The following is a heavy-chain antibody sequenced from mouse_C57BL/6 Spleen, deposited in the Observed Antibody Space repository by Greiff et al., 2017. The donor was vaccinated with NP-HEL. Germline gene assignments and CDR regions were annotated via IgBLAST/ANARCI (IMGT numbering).Heavy chain of an antibody. J-gene: IGHJ4*01. V-gene: IGHV1-55*01. CDR3: ARSKDYGSSYDYAMDY. CDR1: GYTFTSYW. D-gene: IGHD1-1*01. CDR2: IYPGSGST. Sequence: QVQLQQPGAELVKPGASVKMSCKASGYTFTSYWITWVKQRPGQGLEWIGDIYPGSGSTNYNEKFKSKATLTVDTSSSTAYMQLSSLTSEDSAVYYCARSKDYGSSYDYAMDYWGQGTSVTVSS.